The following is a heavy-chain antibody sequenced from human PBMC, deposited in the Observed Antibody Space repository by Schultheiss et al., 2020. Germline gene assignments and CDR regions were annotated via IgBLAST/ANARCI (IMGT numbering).Heavy chain of an antibody. CDR1: GGSFSGYY. Sequence: SQPLSPTCAVYGGSFSGYYWSWIRQPPGKGLEWIGYIYYSGSTNYNPSLKSRVTISVDTSKNQFSLKLSSVTAADTAVYYCARRCYGRCGWYFDLWGRGTLVTVAS. CDR2: IYYSGST. D-gene: IGHD3-16*01. V-gene: IGHV4-59*01. CDR3: ARRCYGRCGWYFDL. J-gene: IGHJ2*01.